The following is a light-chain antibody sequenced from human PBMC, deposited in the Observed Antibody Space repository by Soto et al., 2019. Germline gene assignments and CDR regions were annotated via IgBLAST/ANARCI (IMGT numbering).Light chain of an antibody. J-gene: IGKJ1*01. V-gene: IGKV2-28*01. CDR3: MQDLQARK. CDR1: QSLLYSNGANY. CDR2: LAS. Sequence: EIVLTQSPLSLAVTPGEPASISCRSSQSLLYSNGANYLDWYLQRPGQSPQLLIFLASNRASGVPDRFSGSGSGTDFTMTISRVEAEDVGIYYCMQDLQARKFGPGPSVEFK.